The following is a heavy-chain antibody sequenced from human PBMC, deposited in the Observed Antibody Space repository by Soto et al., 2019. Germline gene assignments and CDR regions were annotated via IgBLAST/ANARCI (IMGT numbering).Heavy chain of an antibody. CDR1: GGSISSSSYY. Sequence: QLQLQESGPGLVKPSETLSLTCTVSGGSISSSSYYWGWIRQPPGKGLEWIGSIYYSGSTYYNPSLKSRVTISVDTSKNQFSLKLSSVTAADTAVYYCARQQAGDSYYYYYSMDVWGKGTKVTV. D-gene: IGHD7-27*01. CDR2: IYYSGST. CDR3: ARQQAGDSYYYYYSMDV. J-gene: IGHJ6*03. V-gene: IGHV4-39*01.